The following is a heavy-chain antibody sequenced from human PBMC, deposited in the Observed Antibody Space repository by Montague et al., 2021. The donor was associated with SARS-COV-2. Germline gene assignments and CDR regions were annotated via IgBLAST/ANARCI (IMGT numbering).Heavy chain of an antibody. CDR1: GGSISSSSYY. CDR3: ASPTYYCGSSGSDAFDI. CDR2: IYYSGST. Sequence: SETLSLTCTVSGGSISSSSYYWGWIRQPPGKGLEWIGSIYYSGSTYYNPSLKSRVTISVDTSKNQFSLKLSSVTAADTAVYYCASPTYYCGSSGSDAFDIWGQGTMVTVSS. D-gene: IGHD3-22*01. V-gene: IGHV4-39*01. J-gene: IGHJ3*02.